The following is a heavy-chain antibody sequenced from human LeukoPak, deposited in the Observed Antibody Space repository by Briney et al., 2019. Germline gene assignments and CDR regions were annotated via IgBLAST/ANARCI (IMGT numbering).Heavy chain of an antibody. D-gene: IGHD3-22*01. CDR1: GGSFSGYY. Sequence: SETLSLTCAVYGGSFSGYYWTWIRQTPEKGLEWIGEMNPSGSTSYKPSLKSRVTISVDTSKNQFSLKLSSVTAADTAVYYCARGRQDVTMIVVVMTAVSYYLDVWGKGTTVTVS. CDR2: MNPSGST. CDR3: ARGRQDVTMIVVVMTAVSYYLDV. J-gene: IGHJ6*03. V-gene: IGHV4-34*01.